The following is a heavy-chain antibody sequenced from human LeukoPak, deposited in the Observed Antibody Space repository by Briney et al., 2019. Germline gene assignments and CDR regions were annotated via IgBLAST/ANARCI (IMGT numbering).Heavy chain of an antibody. Sequence: PSETLSLTCTVSGGSVSSGSYCWSWIRPPPGKGLEWIGYIFYSGSTNYNPSLKSRVTISVDTSKNQFYLELSSVTAEDTAVYYCASIRYFGWIDAYDIWGQGTMVTVSS. CDR3: ASIRYFGWIDAYDI. V-gene: IGHV4-61*01. CDR1: GGSVSSGSYC. J-gene: IGHJ3*02. D-gene: IGHD3-9*01. CDR2: IFYSGST.